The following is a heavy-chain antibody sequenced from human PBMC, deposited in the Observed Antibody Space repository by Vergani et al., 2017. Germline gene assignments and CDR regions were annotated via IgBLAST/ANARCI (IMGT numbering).Heavy chain of an antibody. Sequence: QVQLQESGPGLVKPSETLSVTCTVSGGSVSSGSYYWSWIRQPPGKGLEWIGYIYYSGSTNYNPSLKIRLTISVDTSKNQFSLKLSSVTAADTAVYYCARGHYYYDSSGSRLDAFDIWGQGTMVTVSS. V-gene: IGHV4-61*01. CDR2: IYYSGST. CDR3: ARGHYYYDSSGSRLDAFDI. CDR1: GGSVSSGSYY. J-gene: IGHJ3*02. D-gene: IGHD3-22*01.